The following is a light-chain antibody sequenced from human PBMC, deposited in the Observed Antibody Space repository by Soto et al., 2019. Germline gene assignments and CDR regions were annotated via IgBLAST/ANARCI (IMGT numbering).Light chain of an antibody. J-gene: IGKJ1*01. CDR3: RQYYTYPRT. Sequence: AIRMTQSPSSFSASTGDKVTITCRASQVISSYLAWYQQKPGKAPKLLISAASTLQSGVPSRFSGSGSGTDFTLTISCLQSEDFATYYCRQYYTYPRTFGQGTKVEIK. V-gene: IGKV1-8*01. CDR2: AAS. CDR1: QVISSY.